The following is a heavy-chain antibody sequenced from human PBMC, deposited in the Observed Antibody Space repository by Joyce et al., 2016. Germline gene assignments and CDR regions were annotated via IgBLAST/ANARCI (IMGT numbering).Heavy chain of an antibody. V-gene: IGHV4-59*02. J-gene: IGHJ4*02. CDR3: ARQAYCGVGCYYYFDH. CDR2: FYYSGGT. D-gene: IGHD2-21*02. Sequence: QVQLQELGPGLVRPSETLSLTCTVSGGSVSNYYWSWIRQPPGKGLEWVGYFYYSGGTSYNPALRGRVTISVDTSKNQFSLKLTSVTAADTAIYYCARQAYCGVGCYYYFDHWGQGTLVTVSS. CDR1: GGSVSNYY.